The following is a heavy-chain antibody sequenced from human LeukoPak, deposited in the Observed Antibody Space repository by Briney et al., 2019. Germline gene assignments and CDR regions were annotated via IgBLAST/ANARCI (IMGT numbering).Heavy chain of an antibody. CDR2: INPNSGGT. V-gene: IGHV1-2*02. Sequence: ASVKVSCKASGYTFTGSYMHWVRQAPGQGLEWMGWINPNSGGTNYAQKFQGRVTMTRDTSISTAYMELSRLRSDDTAVYYCARQLRPRSSRGWFDPWGQGTLVTVSS. CDR3: ARQLRPRSSRGWFDP. J-gene: IGHJ5*02. D-gene: IGHD6-13*01. CDR1: GYTFTGSY.